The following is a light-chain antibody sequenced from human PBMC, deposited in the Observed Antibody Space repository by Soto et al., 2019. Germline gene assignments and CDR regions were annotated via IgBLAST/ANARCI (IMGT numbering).Light chain of an antibody. CDR2: GTS. J-gene: IGKJ2*01. Sequence: EIVLTQSPGTLSLSAGERATLSCRASQSVSSSYLAWYQEKVGQAPRLLIYGTSNRATGVPDRFSGSGSGTDFTLTISRLEHEDFALYSCQQYISSHYNFGQGTKVDIK. CDR1: QSVSSSY. V-gene: IGKV3-20*01. CDR3: QQYISSHYN.